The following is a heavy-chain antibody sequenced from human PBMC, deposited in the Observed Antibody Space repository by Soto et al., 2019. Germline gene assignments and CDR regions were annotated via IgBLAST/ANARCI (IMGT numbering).Heavy chain of an antibody. Sequence: ASVKVSFKASGYTFTSYGISWVRQAPGQGLEWMGWISAYNGNTNYAQKLQGRVTMTTDTSTSTAYMELRSLRSDDTAVYYCARDRTSFNPQDYWGQGTLVTVSS. CDR2: ISAYNGNT. V-gene: IGHV1-18*01. CDR3: ARDRTSFNPQDY. CDR1: GYTFTSYG. D-gene: IGHD2-2*01. J-gene: IGHJ4*02.